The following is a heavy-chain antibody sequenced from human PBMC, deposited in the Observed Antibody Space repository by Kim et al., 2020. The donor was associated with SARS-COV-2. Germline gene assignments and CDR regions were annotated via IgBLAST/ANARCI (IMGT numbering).Heavy chain of an antibody. CDR1: GFTFSSYG. CDR3: ARGIVVVPAAILYYYYYMDV. J-gene: IGHJ6*03. D-gene: IGHD2-2*02. CDR2: IWYDGSNK. Sequence: GGSLRLSCAASGFTFSSYGMHWVRQAPGKGLEWVAVIWYDGSNKYYADSVKGRFTISRDNSKNTLYLQMNSLRAEDTAVYYCARGIVVVPAAILYYYYYMDVWGKGTTVTVSS. V-gene: IGHV3-33*01.